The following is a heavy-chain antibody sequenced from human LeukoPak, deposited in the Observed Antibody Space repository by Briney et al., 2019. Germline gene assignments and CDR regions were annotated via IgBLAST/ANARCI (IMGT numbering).Heavy chain of an antibody. D-gene: IGHD2-2*01. V-gene: IGHV4-38-2*02. J-gene: IGHJ4*02. Sequence: SETLSLTCTVSGYSISSGYYWGWIRQPPGKGLEWIGSIYQSGSTYYNPSLKSRVTISVDTSKNQFSLKLSSVTAADTAVYYCARGIVVVPAARSGGYSSGWYFDYWGQGTLVTVSS. CDR2: IYQSGST. CDR3: ARGIVVVPAARSGGYSSGWYFDY. CDR1: GYSISSGYY.